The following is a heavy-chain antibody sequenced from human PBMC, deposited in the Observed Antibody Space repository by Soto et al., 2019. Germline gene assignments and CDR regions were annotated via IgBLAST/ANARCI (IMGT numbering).Heavy chain of an antibody. Sequence: GASVKVSCKASGYTFTSYGISWVRQAPGQGLEWMGWISAYNGNTNYAQKLQGRVTMTTDTSTSTAYMELRSLRSDDTAVYYCARERIVVVVAATEYYYYYGMDVWGQGTTVTVSS. J-gene: IGHJ6*02. CDR2: ISAYNGNT. CDR1: GYTFTSYG. V-gene: IGHV1-18*01. D-gene: IGHD2-15*01. CDR3: ARERIVVVVAATEYYYYYGMDV.